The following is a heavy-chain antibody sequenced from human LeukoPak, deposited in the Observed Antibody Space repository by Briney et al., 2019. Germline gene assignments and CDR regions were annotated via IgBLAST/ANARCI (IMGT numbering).Heavy chain of an antibody. J-gene: IGHJ4*02. Sequence: GGSLRLSCAASGFTFDDYAMHWVRQAPGKGLEWVSGISWNSGSIGYADSVKGRFTISRDNAKNSLYLQMNSLRAEDTALYYCAKDLLRWGQGTLVTVSS. CDR1: GFTFDDYA. V-gene: IGHV3-9*01. CDR2: ISWNSGSI. CDR3: AKDLLR. D-gene: IGHD1-26*01.